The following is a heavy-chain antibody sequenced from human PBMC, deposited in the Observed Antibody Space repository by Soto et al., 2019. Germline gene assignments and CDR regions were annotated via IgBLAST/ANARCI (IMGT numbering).Heavy chain of an antibody. D-gene: IGHD6-19*01. CDR1: GFSLSSPAMG. CDR2: IYWDDDK. V-gene: IGHV2-5*02. CDR3: AHGSGWLSES. J-gene: IGHJ5*02. Sequence: QITLKESGPSLVKPTQTLTLTCTFSGFSLSSPAMGVNWIRQPPGKALEWLALIYWDDDKQYSPSLKSRVTITKDTSKTQVVLTMANMDPVDTATYYCAHGSGWLSESWGQGIVVTVSS.